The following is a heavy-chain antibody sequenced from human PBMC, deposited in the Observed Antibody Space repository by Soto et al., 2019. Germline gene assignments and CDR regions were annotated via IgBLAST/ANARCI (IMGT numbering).Heavy chain of an antibody. CDR2: INPNSGGT. J-gene: IGHJ4*02. Sequence: ASVKVSFKASGYTFTGYYMHWLRQAPGQGLEWMGWINPNSGGTNYAQKFQGRVTMTRDTSISTAYMELSRLRSDDTAVYYCARAPTDYYDSSGYYYDYDYWGQGTLVTVSS. CDR1: GYTFTGYY. V-gene: IGHV1-2*02. D-gene: IGHD3-22*01. CDR3: ARAPTDYYDSSGYYYDYDY.